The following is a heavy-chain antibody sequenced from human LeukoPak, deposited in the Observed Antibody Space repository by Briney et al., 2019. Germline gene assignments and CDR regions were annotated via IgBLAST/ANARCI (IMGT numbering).Heavy chain of an antibody. D-gene: IGHD6-19*01. CDR2: ISDRGGST. J-gene: IGHJ4*02. V-gene: IGHV3-23*01. CDR3: AKHPGYSSGWFYFDY. CDR1: GFTFSNYA. Sequence: GGSLRLSCAASGFTFSNYAMSWVRQAPGKGLEWVSGISDRGGSTYYADSVKGRFTISRDNSKTTLYLQMNSLRAEDTAVYYCAKHPGYSSGWFYFDYWGQGTLVTVSS.